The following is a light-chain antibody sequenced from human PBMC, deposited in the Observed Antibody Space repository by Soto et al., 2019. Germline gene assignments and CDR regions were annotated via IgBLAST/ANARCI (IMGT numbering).Light chain of an antibody. V-gene: IGKV3-20*01. CDR1: QSVRNTY. Sequence: DIVLTQSPGTLSLSPGERATLSCRASQSVRNTYLAWYQQKPGQAPRLLIYDASSRATGIPDRFSGSGSGTGFTLTIRRLETEDFALYYCQHYGSSPGLITYGPGTKVDIK. CDR3: QHYGSSPGLIT. CDR2: DAS. J-gene: IGKJ3*01.